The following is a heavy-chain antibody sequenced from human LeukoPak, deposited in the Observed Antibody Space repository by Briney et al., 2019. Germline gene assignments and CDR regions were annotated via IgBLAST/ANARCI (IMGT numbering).Heavy chain of an antibody. J-gene: IGHJ4*02. CDR3: ARTGHCGGDCYFGLDY. Sequence: KPSETLSLTCTVSGGSISSSSDYWGWIRQPPGKGLEWIGSIYFSGSTYYNPSLKSRVTISVDTSKNQFSLKLSSVTAADTAVYYCARTGHCGGDCYFGLDYWGQGTLVTVSS. CDR1: GGSISSSSDY. V-gene: IGHV4-39*01. CDR2: IYFSGST. D-gene: IGHD2-21*02.